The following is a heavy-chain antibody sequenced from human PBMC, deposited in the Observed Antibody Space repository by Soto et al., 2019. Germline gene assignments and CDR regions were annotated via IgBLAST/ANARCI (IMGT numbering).Heavy chain of an antibody. CDR3: ARDSRAQAMFGGADSAVMGV. CDR1: GFTFSSYA. CDR2: ISYDGRNK. D-gene: IGHD3-3*01. J-gene: IGHJ6*04. Sequence: QVQLVESGGGVVQPGRSLRLSCAASGFTFSSYAMHWVRQAPGQGLEWVAVISYDGRNKYYADSVKGRFTIARNNSKSTLYRQMNSLSVEDTAVYYCARDSRAQAMFGGADSAVMGVWGEGTTVAVSS. V-gene: IGHV3-30-3*01.